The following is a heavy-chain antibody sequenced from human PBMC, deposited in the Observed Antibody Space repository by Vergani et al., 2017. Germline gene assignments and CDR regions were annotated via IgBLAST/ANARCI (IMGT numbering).Heavy chain of an antibody. CDR1: VFTFSSYA. J-gene: IGHJ2*01. V-gene: IGHV3-23*01. D-gene: IGHD3-22*01. CDR2: ISGSGGST. CDR3: AKAAVGITMIVVVKYWYFDL. Sequence: EVQLLESGGGLVQPGGSLRLSCAASVFTFSSYAMSWVRQAPGKGLEWVSAISGSGGSTYYADSVKGLFTISRDNSKNTLYLQMNRLRAEDTAVYYCAKAAVGITMIVVVKYWYFDLWGRGTLVTVSS.